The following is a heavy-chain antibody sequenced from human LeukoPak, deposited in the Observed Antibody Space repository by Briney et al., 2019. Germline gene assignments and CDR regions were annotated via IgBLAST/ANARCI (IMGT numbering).Heavy chain of an antibody. D-gene: IGHD3-10*01. Sequence: GRSLRLSCAASGFTFSSYALHWVRQAPGKGLEWVAVIWYDDGSNKYYADSVKGRFTISRDSSKNTLYLQMNSLRAEDTAVYYCATLRLYGSGSYSSSWWGQGTLVTVSS. CDR2: IWYDDGSNK. J-gene: IGHJ4*02. CDR1: GFTFSSYA. V-gene: IGHV3-33*01. CDR3: ATLRLYGSGSYSSSW.